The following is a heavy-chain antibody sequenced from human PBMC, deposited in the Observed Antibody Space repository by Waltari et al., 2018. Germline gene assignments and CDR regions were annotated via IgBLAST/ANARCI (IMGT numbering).Heavy chain of an antibody. D-gene: IGHD1-1*01. Sequence: EEQLVESGGGVIQIGGSLRLSCEGSGFSVSDNYMNWVRQGPGKGLEGVETIDRDGNTYYADSVKGRFATSRGSSRDTVYFEMNSLRPDDTAVYYCASTLHLDGWLDGFDIWGQGTVVTVSS. CDR1: GFSVSDNY. J-gene: IGHJ3*02. V-gene: IGHV3-53*01. CDR2: IDRDGNT. CDR3: ASTLHLDGWLDGFDI.